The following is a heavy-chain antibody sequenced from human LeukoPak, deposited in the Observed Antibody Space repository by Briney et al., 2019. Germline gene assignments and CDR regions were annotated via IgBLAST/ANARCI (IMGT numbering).Heavy chain of an antibody. CDR2: INHSGST. D-gene: IGHD6-6*01. J-gene: IGHJ6*04. V-gene: IGHV4-34*01. Sequence: SETLSLTCAVYGGSFNGYYWSWIRQPPGKGLEWLGEINHSGSTNYNASLKSRVTISVDTSKKQFSLILSSVTAADTAVYYCARASLEPYFSSSECSDYAMDIWGATATVTVSS. CDR3: ARASLEPYFSSSECSDYAMDI. CDR1: GGSFNGYY.